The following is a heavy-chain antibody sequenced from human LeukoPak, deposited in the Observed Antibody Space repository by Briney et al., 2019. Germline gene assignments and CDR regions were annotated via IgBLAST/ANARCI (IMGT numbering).Heavy chain of an antibody. D-gene: IGHD4-17*01. CDR3: AKDGGPGTVTTTLVDY. Sequence: GGSLRLSCAASGYTLSSYAMRWVRQAPGKGLEWVSAISGSGGSTYYADSVKGRFTISRDNSKNTVYLQMISLRAEDTAVYYCAKDGGPGTVTTTLVDYWGQGTLVTVSS. J-gene: IGHJ4*02. V-gene: IGHV3-23*01. CDR2: ISGSGGST. CDR1: GYTLSSYA.